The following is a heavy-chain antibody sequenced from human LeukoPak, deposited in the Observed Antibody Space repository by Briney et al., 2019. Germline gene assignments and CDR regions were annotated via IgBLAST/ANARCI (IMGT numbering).Heavy chain of an antibody. Sequence: GGSLRLSCTVSGFTVSSNSMSWIRQAPGKGLEWVSFIYSDNTHYSDSVKGRFTISRDNSKNTLYLQMNSLRAEDTAVYYCARRAGAYSHPYDYWGQGTLVTVSS. CDR3: ARRAGAYSHPYDY. CDR1: GFTVSSNS. CDR2: IYSDNT. D-gene: IGHD4/OR15-4a*01. J-gene: IGHJ4*02. V-gene: IGHV3-53*01.